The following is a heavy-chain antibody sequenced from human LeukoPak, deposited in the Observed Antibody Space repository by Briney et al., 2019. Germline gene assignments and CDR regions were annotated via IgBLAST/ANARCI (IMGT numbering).Heavy chain of an antibody. CDR1: GYTFTNYD. CDR2: ISAYNGNT. D-gene: IGHD3-16*01. V-gene: IGHV1-18*01. CDR3: AREGGRAPFDY. Sequence: ASVKVSCKASGYTFTNYDINWVRQAPGQGLEWMGWISAYNGNTNYAQKLQGRVTMTTDTSTNTAYMELSSLRSEDTAVYYCAREGGRAPFDYWGQGTLVTVSS. J-gene: IGHJ4*02.